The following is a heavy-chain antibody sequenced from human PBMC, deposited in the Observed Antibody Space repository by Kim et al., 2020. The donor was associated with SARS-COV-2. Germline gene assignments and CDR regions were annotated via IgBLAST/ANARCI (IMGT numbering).Heavy chain of an antibody. CDR3: AGGRGGFGELPIGSPNYSYYGMDV. V-gene: IGHV4-31*03. D-gene: IGHD3-10*01. J-gene: IGHJ6*02. CDR2: IYYSGST. Sequence: SETLSLTCTVSGGSISSGGYYWSWIRQHPGKGLEWIGYIYYSGSTYYNPSLKSRVTISVDTSKNQFSLKLSSVTAADTAVYYCAGGRGGFGELPIGSPNYSYYGMDVWGQGTTVTVSS. CDR1: GGSISSGGYY.